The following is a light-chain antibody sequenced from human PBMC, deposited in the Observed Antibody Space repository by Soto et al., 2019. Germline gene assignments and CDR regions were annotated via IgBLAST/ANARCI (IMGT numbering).Light chain of an antibody. J-gene: IGLJ1*01. Sequence: QSALAQPRSVSGSPGQSVTISCTGTSSDVGGYNYVSWYQQHPGKAPKLMIYDVSKRPSGVPDRFSGSKSGNTASLTISGLQAEDEADYYCCSYAGSYPPYVFXTGTKVTVL. CDR2: DVS. V-gene: IGLV2-11*01. CDR3: CSYAGSYPPYV. CDR1: SSDVGGYNY.